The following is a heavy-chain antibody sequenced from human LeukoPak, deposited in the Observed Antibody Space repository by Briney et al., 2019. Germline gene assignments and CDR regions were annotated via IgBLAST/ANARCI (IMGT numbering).Heavy chain of an antibody. CDR1: GYTFTGYY. CDR2: INPNSGGT. Sequence: ASVKVSCKASGYTFTGYYMHWVRQAPGQGLEWMGWINPNSGGTNYAQKFQGRVTTTRDTSISTAYMELSRLRSDDTAVYYCARDHYYDSSGLGDWGQGTLVTVSS. CDR3: ARDHYYDSSGLGD. D-gene: IGHD3-22*01. V-gene: IGHV1-2*02. J-gene: IGHJ4*02.